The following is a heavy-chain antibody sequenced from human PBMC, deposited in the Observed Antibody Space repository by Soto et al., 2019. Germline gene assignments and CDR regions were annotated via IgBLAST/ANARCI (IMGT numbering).Heavy chain of an antibody. V-gene: IGHV4-61*01. CDR2: IYYSGST. CDR1: GGSVSSGSYY. CDR3: ARERIYYYDSSGYYPGPFDY. Sequence: LSLTCSVSGGSVSSGSYYWGLIRQPPGKGLEWIGYIYYSGSTNYNPSLKSRVTISVDTSKNQFSLKLRSVTAADTAVYYCARERIYYYDSSGYYPGPFDYWGQGTLVTVSS. D-gene: IGHD3-22*01. J-gene: IGHJ4*02.